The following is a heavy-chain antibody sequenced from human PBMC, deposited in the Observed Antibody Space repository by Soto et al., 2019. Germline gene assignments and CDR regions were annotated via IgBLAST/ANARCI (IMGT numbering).Heavy chain of an antibody. Sequence: PSETLSLTCTVSGGSISSYYWSWIRQPPGKGLEWIGYIYYSGSTNYNPSLKSRVTISVDTSKNQFSLKLSSVTAADTAVYYCARELVGVVPAAPIYDRSVGAYYYYYMEVWGKGTTVTVSS. J-gene: IGHJ6*03. CDR2: IYYSGST. V-gene: IGHV4-59*01. CDR1: GGSISSYY. D-gene: IGHD2-2*01. CDR3: ARELVGVVPAAPIYDRSVGAYYYYYMEV.